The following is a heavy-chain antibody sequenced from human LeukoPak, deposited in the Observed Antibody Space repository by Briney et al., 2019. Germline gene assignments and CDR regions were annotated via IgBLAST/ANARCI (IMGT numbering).Heavy chain of an antibody. CDR1: GFTFSIYG. CDR2: ISYDGSNI. CDR3: ARVLVAGTGWFDY. V-gene: IGHV3-30*03. J-gene: IGHJ4*02. Sequence: PGGSLRLSCAASGFTFSIYGMHWVRQAPGKGLEWVAVISYDGSNIYYADSVKGRFTISRDNAKNTLYLQMNSLRAEDTAVYYCARVLVAGTGWFDYWGQGTLVSVSS. D-gene: IGHD1-7*01.